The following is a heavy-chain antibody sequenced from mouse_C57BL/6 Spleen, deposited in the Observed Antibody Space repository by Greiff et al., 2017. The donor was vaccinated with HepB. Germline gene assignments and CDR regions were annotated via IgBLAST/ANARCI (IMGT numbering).Heavy chain of an antibody. J-gene: IGHJ1*03. D-gene: IGHD1-1*01. CDR3: ARRYYGSSYYWYFDV. V-gene: IGHV1-50*01. CDR1: GYTFTSYW. Sequence: VQLQQPGAEFVKPGASVKLSCQASGYTFTSYWMPWVKQRPGQGLEWIGEIDPSDSYTNYHQKYKVKATFTVDTSSSTAYMQLSSLTSEDAAVYYWARRYYGSSYYWYFDVWGTGTTVTVSS. CDR2: IDPSDSYT.